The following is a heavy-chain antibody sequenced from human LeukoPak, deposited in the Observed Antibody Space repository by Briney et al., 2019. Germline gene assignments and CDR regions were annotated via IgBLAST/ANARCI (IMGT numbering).Heavy chain of an antibody. D-gene: IGHD3-10*01. CDR3: ARRREATMVRGVRYYYYYMDV. Sequence: SETLSLTCAVYGGSFSGYYWSWIRQPPGKGLEWIGEINHSGSTNYNPSLKSRVTISVDTSKKQFSLKLSSVTAADTAVYYCARRREATMVRGVRYYYYYMDVWGKGTTVTISS. V-gene: IGHV4-34*01. CDR2: INHSGST. CDR1: GGSFSGYY. J-gene: IGHJ6*03.